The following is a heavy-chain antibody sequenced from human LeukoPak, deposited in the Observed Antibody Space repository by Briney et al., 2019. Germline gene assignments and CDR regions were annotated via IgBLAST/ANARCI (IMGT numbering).Heavy chain of an antibody. Sequence: ASVKVSCKASGYTFTSYDINWVRQATGQGLEWMGWMNPNSGNTGYAQKFQGRVTMTRNTSISTAYMELSRLRSDDTAVYYCARAERCSSTSCYKPYYYGMDVWGQGTTVTVSS. D-gene: IGHD2-2*02. CDR1: GYTFTSYD. CDR2: MNPNSGNT. V-gene: IGHV1-8*01. CDR3: ARAERCSSTSCYKPYYYGMDV. J-gene: IGHJ6*02.